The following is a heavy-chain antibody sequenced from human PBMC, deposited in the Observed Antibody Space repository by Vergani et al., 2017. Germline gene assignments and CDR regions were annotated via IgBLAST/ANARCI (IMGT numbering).Heavy chain of an antibody. CDR3: AKDRDDYDSSGYYGWYFDL. D-gene: IGHD3-22*01. J-gene: IGHJ2*01. Sequence: VQLQESGPGLVKPSQTLSLTCTVSGGSIRSGSYYWSWIRQPAGKGLEWVSAISGSGGSTYYADSVKGRFTISRDNSKNTLYLQMNSLRAEDTAVYYCAKDRDDYDSSGYYGWYFDLWGRGTLVTVSS. V-gene: IGHV3-23*01. CDR2: ISGSGGST. CDR1: GGSIRSGSYY.